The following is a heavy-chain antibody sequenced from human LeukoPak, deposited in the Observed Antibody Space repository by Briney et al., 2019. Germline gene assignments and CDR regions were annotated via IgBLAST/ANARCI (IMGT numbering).Heavy chain of an antibody. CDR1: GFTFSSYS. Sequence: RGSLRLSCAASGFTFSSYSMNWVRQAPGKGLEWVSAFSGSGGDTYYADSVKGRFTISRDNSKNTLYLQMNSLRAEDTAVYYCAKSGYNRFDYWGQGTLVSVSS. J-gene: IGHJ4*02. V-gene: IGHV3-23*01. CDR2: FSGSGGDT. D-gene: IGHD5-24*01. CDR3: AKSGYNRFDY.